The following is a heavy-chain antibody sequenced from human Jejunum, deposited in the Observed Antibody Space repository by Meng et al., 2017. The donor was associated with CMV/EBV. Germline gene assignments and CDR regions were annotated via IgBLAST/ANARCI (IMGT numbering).Heavy chain of an antibody. CDR2: INKDGSTI. V-gene: IGHV3-74*01. J-gene: IGHJ4*02. D-gene: IGHD1-14*01. CDR3: ARAGSYRFDY. CDR1: GFTFTYW. Sequence: EVPRVESGRQFVQHGGSLRLSCTCSGFTFTYWMHWVRQAPGKGPECLSRINKDGSTINYADSVKGRFTISRDNAKNTLYLQMNSLRVEDTAVYYCARAGSYRFDYWGQGTLVTVSS.